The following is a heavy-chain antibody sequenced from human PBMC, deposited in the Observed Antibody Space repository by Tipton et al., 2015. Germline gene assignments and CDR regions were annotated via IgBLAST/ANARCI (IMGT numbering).Heavy chain of an antibody. J-gene: IGHJ4*02. CDR2: IYPGDSDI. CDR3: ARLDTAVAGTLDY. CDR1: GYSFTNYW. D-gene: IGHD5-18*01. Sequence: VQLVQSGAEVKKPGESLKISCQASGYSFTNYWIAWVRQMPGKGLEWMRIIYPGDSDIRYSPSFQGQVTISADTSISTAYLQWSSLKASDSAMYYCARLDTAVAGTLDYWGQGTLVTVSS. V-gene: IGHV5-51*01.